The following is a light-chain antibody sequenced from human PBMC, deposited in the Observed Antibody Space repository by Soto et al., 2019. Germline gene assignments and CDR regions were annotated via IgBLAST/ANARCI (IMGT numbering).Light chain of an antibody. J-gene: IGLJ1*01. CDR3: SSYTSSSTRV. V-gene: IGLV2-14*02. CDR2: EVS. Sequence: QSVLTQPASVSGSPGQSITISCTGTSSDVGSYNLVSWYQQHPGKAPKLMIYEVSNRPSGVSNRFSGSKSGNTASLTIPGLQAEDEADYYCSSYTSSSTRVFGTGTKVTVL. CDR1: SSDVGSYNL.